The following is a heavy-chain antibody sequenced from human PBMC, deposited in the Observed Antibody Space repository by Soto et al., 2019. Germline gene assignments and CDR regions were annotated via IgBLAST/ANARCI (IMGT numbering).Heavy chain of an antibody. CDR1: GGSISSGGYY. CDR2: IYYSGST. V-gene: IGHV4-31*03. J-gene: IGHJ6*02. CDR3: ARKNSDGYDYGMDV. Sequence: QVQLQESGPGLVKPSQTLSLTCTVSGGSISSGGYYWSWIRQHPGKGMERIGYIYYSGSTYYNPSLKSRVTISVDTYKNQFSLKLSSVTAADTAVYYCARKNSDGYDYGMDVWGQGTPVTVSS. D-gene: IGHD5-18*01.